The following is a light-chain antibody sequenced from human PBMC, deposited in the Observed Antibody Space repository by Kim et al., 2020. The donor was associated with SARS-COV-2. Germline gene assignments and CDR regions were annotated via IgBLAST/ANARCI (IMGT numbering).Light chain of an antibody. Sequence: QRVTLSCTGSISNIGAGYDVHWYQQLPGTAPKLLIYGNSNRPSGVPDRFSGSKSGTSASLAITGLQAEDEADYYCQSYDSSLSGYVFGTGTKVTVL. CDR1: ISNIGAGYD. CDR2: GNS. V-gene: IGLV1-40*01. J-gene: IGLJ1*01. CDR3: QSYDSSLSGYV.